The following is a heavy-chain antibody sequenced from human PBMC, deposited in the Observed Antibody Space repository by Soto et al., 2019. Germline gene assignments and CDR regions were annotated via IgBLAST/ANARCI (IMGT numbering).Heavy chain of an antibody. D-gene: IGHD4-17*01. V-gene: IGHV4-59*08. CDR2: IYYSGST. Sequence: PETLSLTCTGSGGSISRYYWSWIRQPPGKGLEWIGYIYYSGSTNYNPSLKSRVTISVDTSKNQFSLKLSSVTAADTAVYYCAGTMTTVTYWGQGTLVTVS. J-gene: IGHJ4*02. CDR3: AGTMTTVTY. CDR1: GGSISRYY.